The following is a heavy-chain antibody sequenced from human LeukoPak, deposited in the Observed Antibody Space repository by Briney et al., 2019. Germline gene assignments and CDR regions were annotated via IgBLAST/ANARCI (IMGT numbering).Heavy chain of an antibody. D-gene: IGHD5-24*01. J-gene: IGHJ4*02. CDR1: GFLFSDYY. Sequence: GSLRLSFAASGFLFSDYYMSLIRQAPGEGLEWVSYISSSGSTTYYADSVKGRFTISRDNAKNSLYLQMNSLRAEDTALYYCARSDGLDYWGQGTLVTVSS. CDR3: ARSDGLDY. V-gene: IGHV3-11*01. CDR2: ISSSGSTT.